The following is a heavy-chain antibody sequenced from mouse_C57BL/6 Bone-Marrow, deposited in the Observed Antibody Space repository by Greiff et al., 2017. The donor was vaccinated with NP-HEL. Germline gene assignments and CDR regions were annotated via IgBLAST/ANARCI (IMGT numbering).Heavy chain of an antibody. Sequence: DVQLVESGGGLVKPGGSLKLSCAASGFTFSSYAMSWVRQTPEKRLEWVATISDGGSYTYYPDNVKGRFTISRDNAKNNLYLQMSHLKSEDTAMYYCAREDWAAWFAYWGQGTLVTVSA. J-gene: IGHJ3*01. CDR1: GFTFSSYA. V-gene: IGHV5-4*01. D-gene: IGHD4-1*01. CDR2: ISDGGSYT. CDR3: AREDWAAWFAY.